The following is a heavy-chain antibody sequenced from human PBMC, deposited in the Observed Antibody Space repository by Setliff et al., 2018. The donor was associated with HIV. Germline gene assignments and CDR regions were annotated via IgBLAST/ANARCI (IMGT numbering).Heavy chain of an antibody. D-gene: IGHD6-13*01. V-gene: IGHV4-34*01. CDR2: VNPTGRP. CDR1: GEPFNGFY. J-gene: IGHJ6*03. CDR3: ARHRDPPGSSWIYYYSYMDV. Sequence: SETLSLTCTVSGEPFNGFYWTWIRQPPGKGLEWIGDVNPTGRPNYSPSLKSRVTISVDTSKNQFSLKLSSVTAADRAVYYCARHRDPPGSSWIYYYSYMDVWGKGTTVTVSS.